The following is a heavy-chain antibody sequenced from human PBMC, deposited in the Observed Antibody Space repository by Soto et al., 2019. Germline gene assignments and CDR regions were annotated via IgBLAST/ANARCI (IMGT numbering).Heavy chain of an antibody. CDR3: ARVPKWDPGPFGY. CDR1: GYTFTGYY. V-gene: IGHV1-2*02. Sequence: QVQLVQSGAEVKKPGASVKVSCKASGYTFTGYYMHWVRQAPGQGLEWMGWINPNSGGTNYAQKFQGRVTMTRDTSLSTASMELRRLRSDDTAVYYCARVPKWDPGPFGYWGQGTLVTVSS. D-gene: IGHD1-26*01. J-gene: IGHJ4*02. CDR2: INPNSGGT.